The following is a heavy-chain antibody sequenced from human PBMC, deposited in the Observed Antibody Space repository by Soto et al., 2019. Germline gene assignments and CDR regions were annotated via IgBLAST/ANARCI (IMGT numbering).Heavy chain of an antibody. CDR2: IKQDGSEK. J-gene: IGHJ4*02. V-gene: IGHV3-7*01. CDR1: GFTFSSYW. CDR3: ARDAQEWLLNLSGFDY. D-gene: IGHD3-3*01. Sequence: GGSLRLSCAASGFTFSSYWMSWVRQAPGKGLEWVANIKQDGSEKYYVDSVKGRFTISRDNAKNSLYLQMNSLRAEDTAVYYCARDAQEWLLNLSGFDYWGQGTLVTVSS.